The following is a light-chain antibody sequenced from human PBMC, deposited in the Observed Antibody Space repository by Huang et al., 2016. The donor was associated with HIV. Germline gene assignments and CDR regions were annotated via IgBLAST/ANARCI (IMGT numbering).Light chain of an antibody. CDR1: QSLVYSEGNTY. CDR2: KVS. V-gene: IGKV2-30*01. Sequence: DVVMTQSPLSLPVTLGQPASISCRSSQSLVYSEGNTYLNWFQQRPGQAPRRLIYKVSNRDSGVPYIFSGSGSGTDFTLKISRVEAEDVGVYYCMQGTHRPGTFGQGTKVEIK. CDR3: MQGTHRPGT. J-gene: IGKJ1*01.